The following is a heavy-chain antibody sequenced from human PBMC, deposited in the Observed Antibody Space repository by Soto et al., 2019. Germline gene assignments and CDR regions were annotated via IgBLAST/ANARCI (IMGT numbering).Heavy chain of an antibody. CDR3: ARGRPRVGSVHTAMVNKSDY. D-gene: IGHD5-18*01. V-gene: IGHV4-34*01. J-gene: IGHJ4*02. Sequence: PSETLSLSCAVYGGSFSGYYWSWIRQPPGKGLEWIGEINHSGSTNYNPSLKSRVTISVDTSKNQFSLKLSSVTAADTAVYYCARGRPRVGSVHTAMVNKSDYWGQGTLVT. CDR1: GGSFSGYY. CDR2: INHSGST.